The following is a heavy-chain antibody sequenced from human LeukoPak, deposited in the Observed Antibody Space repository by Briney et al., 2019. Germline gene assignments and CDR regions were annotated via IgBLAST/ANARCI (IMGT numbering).Heavy chain of an antibody. CDR3: ARGTHDTQNKPVGATDFDY. V-gene: IGHV4-34*01. Sequence: SETLSLTCAVYGGSFSGYYWSWLRQPPGKGLEWIGEINHSVSTNYNPSLTSRVTISVDTSKNQFSLKLSSVTAADTAVYYCARGTHDTQNKPVGATDFDYWGQGTLVTVSS. D-gene: IGHD1-26*01. CDR2: INHSVST. CDR1: GGSFSGYY. J-gene: IGHJ4*02.